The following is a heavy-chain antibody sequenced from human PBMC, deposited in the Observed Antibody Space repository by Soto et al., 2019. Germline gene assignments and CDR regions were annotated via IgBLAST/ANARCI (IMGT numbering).Heavy chain of an antibody. CDR1: GFAFTSYD. CDR3: ARGDIAVAGTMHYYYYYYMDV. CDR2: MNPNSGNT. J-gene: IGHJ6*03. V-gene: IGHV1-8*01. Sequence: APVKPTSKASGFAFTSYDIKWVRQATGQGLEWMGWMNPNSGNTGYAQKFQGRVTMTRNTSISTAYMELSSLRSEDTAVYYCARGDIAVAGTMHYYYYYYMDVWGKGTTVTVSS. D-gene: IGHD6-19*01.